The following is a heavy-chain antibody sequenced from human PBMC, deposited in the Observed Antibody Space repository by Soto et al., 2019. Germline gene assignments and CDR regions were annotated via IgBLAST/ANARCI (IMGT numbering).Heavy chain of an antibody. J-gene: IGHJ4*02. CDR1: GGSIRSGGYY. D-gene: IGHD2-21*01. CDR3: ARSRLEQYFVDY. V-gene: IGHV4-31*03. Sequence: QVQLQEPGPGLVKPSQTLSLTCTVSGGSIRSGGYYWSWIRQHPGKGLEWIGYIYYSGSTYYNPSLKRRCTISVDTSKTQFSLKLSSVTAADTAVYYCARSRLEQYFVDYWGQGTLGTVSS. CDR2: IYYSGST.